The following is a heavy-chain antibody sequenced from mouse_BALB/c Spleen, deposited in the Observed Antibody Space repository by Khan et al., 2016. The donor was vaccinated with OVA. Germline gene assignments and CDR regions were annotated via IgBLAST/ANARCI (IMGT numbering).Heavy chain of an antibody. J-gene: IGHJ4*01. Sequence: VQLQESGAEMVRPGTSVKISCKTSGYTFTNYWLAWLKQRPGHGPEWIGDIFPGGTYTNYNENLKDKATLTADTFSSTAYMHLSSLTSEDSAVYVGASYARGNYDAVDYWGQGTSVTVSS. CDR3: ASYARGNYDAVDY. CDR2: IFPGGTYT. D-gene: IGHD2-1*01. CDR1: GYTFTNYW. V-gene: IGHV1-63*02.